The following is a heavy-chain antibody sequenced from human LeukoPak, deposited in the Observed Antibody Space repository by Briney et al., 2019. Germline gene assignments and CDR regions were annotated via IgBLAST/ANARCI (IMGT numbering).Heavy chain of an antibody. CDR1: GYSFTTYW. V-gene: IGHV5-51*01. D-gene: IGHD6-13*01. CDR3: ARPREQQLSAFDI. Sequence: GESLKISCEGSGYSFTTYWIGWVRQMPGKGLEWMGIIYPGDSDTRYSPSFQGQVTISADKSISTAYLQWSSLKASDTAMYYCARPREQQLSAFDIWGQGTMVTVSS. J-gene: IGHJ3*02. CDR2: IYPGDSDT.